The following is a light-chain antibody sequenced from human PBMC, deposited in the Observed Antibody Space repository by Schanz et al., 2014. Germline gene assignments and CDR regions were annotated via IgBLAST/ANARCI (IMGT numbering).Light chain of an antibody. CDR3: CSYAGSNWV. V-gene: IGLV2-14*03. CDR1: SSDVGGYNY. Sequence: QSALTQPASVSGSPGQSITLSCTGTSSDVGGYNYVSWYQHHPGKAPKVMIYDVSNRPSGVSDRFSGSKSGNTASLAISGLQAEDEADYYCCSYAGSNWVFGGGTKLTVL. J-gene: IGLJ3*02. CDR2: DVS.